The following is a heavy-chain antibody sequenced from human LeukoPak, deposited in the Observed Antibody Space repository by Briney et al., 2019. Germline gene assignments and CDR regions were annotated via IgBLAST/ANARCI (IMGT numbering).Heavy chain of an antibody. V-gene: IGHV4-30-4*01. CDR3: ARGTQYYDILTGYYNVGTFDY. CDR2: IYYSGST. Sequence: PSETLSLTCTVSGGSISSGDYYWSWIRQPPGKGLEWIGYIYYSGSTYYNPSLKSRVTISVDTSKNQFSLKLSSVTAADTAVYYCARGTQYYDILTGYYNVGTFDYWGQGTLVTVSS. CDR1: GGSISSGDYY. J-gene: IGHJ4*02. D-gene: IGHD3-9*01.